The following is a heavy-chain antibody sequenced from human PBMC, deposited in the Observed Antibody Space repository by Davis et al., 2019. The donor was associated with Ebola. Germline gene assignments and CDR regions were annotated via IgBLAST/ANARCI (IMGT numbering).Heavy chain of an antibody. V-gene: IGHV4-59*08. J-gene: IGHJ6*02. CDR1: GESVTSFY. CDR3: ATTVVPAAIYGMDV. Sequence: MPSETLSLTCSVSGESVTSFYWSWIRQPPGRGLEWIGYIYYSGSTNYNPSLKSRVTISVDTSKNQFSLKLSSVTAADTAVYYCATTVVPAAIYGMDVWGQGTTVTVSS. CDR2: IYYSGST. D-gene: IGHD2-2*01.